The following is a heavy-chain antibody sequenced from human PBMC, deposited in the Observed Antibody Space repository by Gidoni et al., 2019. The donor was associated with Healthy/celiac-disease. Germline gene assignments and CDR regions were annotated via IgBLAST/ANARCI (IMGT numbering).Heavy chain of an antibody. J-gene: IGHJ6*02. CDR3: ARGLYYDILTGFRVGMDV. D-gene: IGHD3-9*01. V-gene: IGHV4-59*01. Sequence: QVQPPDSGPGLLTPSEPLLLTCSVPAGSISTYYWSWIRQPPGKGLEWIGYIYYSGSTNYNPSRKSRVTISVDTSKNQFSLKLSSVTAADTAVYYCARGLYYDILTGFRVGMDVWGQGTTVTVSS. CDR2: IYYSGST. CDR1: AGSISTYY.